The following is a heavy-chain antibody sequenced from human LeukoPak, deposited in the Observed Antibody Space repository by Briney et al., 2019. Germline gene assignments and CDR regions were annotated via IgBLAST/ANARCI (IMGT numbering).Heavy chain of an antibody. Sequence: PGGSLRLPCAASGFTFSSYSMNWVRQAPGKGLEWVSSISSSSSYIYYADSVKGRFTISRDNAKNSLYLQMNSLRAEDTAVYYCARDPYDFWSGYYFDYWGQGTLVTVSS. CDR2: ISSSSSYI. CDR3: ARDPYDFWSGYYFDY. J-gene: IGHJ4*02. V-gene: IGHV3-21*01. CDR1: GFTFSSYS. D-gene: IGHD3-3*01.